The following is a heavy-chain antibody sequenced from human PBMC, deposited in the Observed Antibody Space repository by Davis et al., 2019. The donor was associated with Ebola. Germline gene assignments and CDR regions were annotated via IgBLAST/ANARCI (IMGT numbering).Heavy chain of an antibody. V-gene: IGHV3-74*01. J-gene: IGHJ5*02. CDR3: ATDAWGGFDP. Sequence: HTGGSLRLSCAASGFSINTYWMFWVRQAPGKGLVWVSRTNSDGSSTSYADSVKGRFTISRDNAENTLYLQMNSLTVEDTAVYYCATDAWGGFDPWGQGTLVTVSS. D-gene: IGHD1-26*01. CDR2: TNSDGSST. CDR1: GFSINTYW.